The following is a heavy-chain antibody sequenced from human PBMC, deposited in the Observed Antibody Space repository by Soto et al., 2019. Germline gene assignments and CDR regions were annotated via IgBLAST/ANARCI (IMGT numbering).Heavy chain of an antibody. CDR1: GFTFSSYA. CDR3: AKGGYPYYYDSSGYPPLASISLNYFDY. Sequence: EVQLLESGGGLVQPGGSLRLSCAASGFTFSSYAMSWVRQAPGKGLEWVSAISGSGGSTYYADSVKGRFTISRDNSKNTLYLQMNSLRAEDTAVYYCAKGGYPYYYDSSGYPPLASISLNYFDYWGQGTLVTVSS. CDR2: ISGSGGST. V-gene: IGHV3-23*01. D-gene: IGHD3-22*01. J-gene: IGHJ4*02.